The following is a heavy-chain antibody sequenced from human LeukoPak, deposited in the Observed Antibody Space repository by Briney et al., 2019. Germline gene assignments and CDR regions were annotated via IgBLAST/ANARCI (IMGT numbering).Heavy chain of an antibody. J-gene: IGHJ4*02. D-gene: IGHD3-10*01. CDR3: ARDGKGRSRIGYYFDY. CDR1: GFTFSSYA. Sequence: GGSLRLSCAASGFTFSSYAMSWVRQAPGKGLEWVSAISSSDGRTWYADSVKGRFTISRDNSKNTLYLQMNSLRAEDTAVYYCARDGKGRSRIGYYFDYWGQGTLVTVSS. V-gene: IGHV3-23*01. CDR2: ISSSDGRT.